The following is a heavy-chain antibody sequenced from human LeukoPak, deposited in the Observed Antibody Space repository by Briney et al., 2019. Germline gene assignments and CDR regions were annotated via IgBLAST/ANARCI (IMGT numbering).Heavy chain of an antibody. J-gene: IGHJ6*02. CDR2: IYYSGST. Sequence: SETLSLTCTVSGGSIRSAAYYWSWIRQPPGKGLGCIGYIYYSGSTYYNPSLKSRVTISVDTSKNQFSLKLSSVTAADTAVYYCARENFWLPKYYYGMDVWGQGTTVTVSS. V-gene: IGHV4-31*03. CDR1: GGSIRSAAYY. D-gene: IGHD3-3*01. CDR3: ARENFWLPKYYYGMDV.